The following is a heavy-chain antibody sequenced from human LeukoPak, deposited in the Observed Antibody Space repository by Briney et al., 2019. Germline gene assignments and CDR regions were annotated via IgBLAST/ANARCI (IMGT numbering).Heavy chain of an antibody. CDR3: ARERAGDVDY. CDR1: GFNFGVVA. CDR2: IRHREYGGTA. V-gene: IGHV3-49*03. Sequence: GGPLRLSCATSGFNFGVVAMDWIRQAPGKGLEWVGFIRHREYGGTAEYAASVNGRFAISRGDSKSIVYLQMNDLRTEDTGVYYCARERAGDVDYWGLGTLVTVSS. J-gene: IGHJ4*02.